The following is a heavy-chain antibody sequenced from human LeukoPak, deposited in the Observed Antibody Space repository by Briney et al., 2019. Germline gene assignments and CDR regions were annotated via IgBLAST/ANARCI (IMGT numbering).Heavy chain of an antibody. Sequence: ASVKVSCKASGYTFTGYYIHWVRQAPGQGLEWMGRINPNSGGTNYAQKFQGRVTMTRDTSISTAYMELSRLRSDDTAVYYCASATVTTYYYYYYMDVWGKGTTVTVSS. CDR3: ASATVTTYYYYYYMDV. CDR2: INPNSGGT. D-gene: IGHD4-17*01. J-gene: IGHJ6*03. V-gene: IGHV1-2*06. CDR1: GYTFTGYY.